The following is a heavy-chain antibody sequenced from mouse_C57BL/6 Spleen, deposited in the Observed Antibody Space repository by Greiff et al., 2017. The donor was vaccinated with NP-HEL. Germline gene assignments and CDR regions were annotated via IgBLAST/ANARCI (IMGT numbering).Heavy chain of an antibody. D-gene: IGHD1-1*01. J-gene: IGHJ4*01. CDR3: ASPYYYGSSLYYAMDY. CDR2: INPSSGYT. V-gene: IGHV1-4*01. Sequence: QVQLKQSGAELARPGASVKMSCKASGYTFTSYTMHWVKQRPGQGLEWIGYINPSSGYTKYNQKFKDKATLTADKSSSTAYMQLSSLTSEDSAVYYGASPYYYGSSLYYAMDYWGQGTSVTVSS. CDR1: GYTFTSYT.